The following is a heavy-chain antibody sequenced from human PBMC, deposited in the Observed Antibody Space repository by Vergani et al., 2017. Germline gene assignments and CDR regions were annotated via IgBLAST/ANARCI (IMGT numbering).Heavy chain of an antibody. Sequence: QLQLQESGPGLVKPSETLSLTCTVSGGSISSSSYYWGWIRQPPGKGLEWIGSIYYSGSTYYNPSLKSRVTISVDTSQNQFSLKLSSVTAADTAVYYCARHTYYYDSSGYPHAFDIWGQGTMVTVSS. D-gene: IGHD3-22*01. CDR2: IYYSGST. CDR3: ARHTYYYDSSGYPHAFDI. J-gene: IGHJ3*02. CDR1: GGSISSSSYY. V-gene: IGHV4-39*01.